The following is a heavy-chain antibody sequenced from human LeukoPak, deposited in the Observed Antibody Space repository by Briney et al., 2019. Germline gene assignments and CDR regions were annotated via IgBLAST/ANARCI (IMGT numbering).Heavy chain of an antibody. V-gene: IGHV4-30-2*01. CDR1: GGSISSSSYY. Sequence: SETLSPTCTVSGGSISSSSYYWGWIRQPPGKGLEWIGYIYHSGSTYYNPSLKSRVTISVDRSKNQFSLKLSSVTAADTAVYYCARELDAFDIWGQGTMVTVSS. J-gene: IGHJ3*02. CDR3: ARELDAFDI. CDR2: IYHSGST.